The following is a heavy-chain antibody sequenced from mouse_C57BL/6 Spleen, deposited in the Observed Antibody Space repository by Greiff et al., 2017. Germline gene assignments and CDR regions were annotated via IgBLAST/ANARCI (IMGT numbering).Heavy chain of an antibody. CDR2: IDPGSGST. CDR1: GYTFTSYW. J-gene: IGHJ4*01. V-gene: IGHV1-55*01. Sequence: QVQLQQPGAELVKPGASVKMSCKASGYTFTSYWITWVKQRPGQGLEWIGDIDPGSGSTNYNEKFKSKATLTVDTSSSKAYVQLSSLTSEDSAVYYCASHYYYGSSYCAMDYWGQGTSVTVSS. CDR3: ASHYYYGSSYCAMDY. D-gene: IGHD1-1*01.